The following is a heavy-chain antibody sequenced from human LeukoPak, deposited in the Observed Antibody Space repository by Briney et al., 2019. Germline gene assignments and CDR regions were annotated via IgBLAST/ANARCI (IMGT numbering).Heavy chain of an antibody. V-gene: IGHV3-7*03. CDR1: GLTVSNHW. CDR3: ASLDTAKQPLANH. CDR2: IRKERGQE. D-gene: IGHD5-18*01. J-gene: IGHJ5*02. Sequence: GGSLRLSCAASGLTVSNHWMSWVRQAPGKGLEWVANIRKERGQEYYVDSVKGRFTISKNSAKNSLYLQMNTLRVEDTAMYYCASLDTAKQPLANHWGQGTLVTVSS.